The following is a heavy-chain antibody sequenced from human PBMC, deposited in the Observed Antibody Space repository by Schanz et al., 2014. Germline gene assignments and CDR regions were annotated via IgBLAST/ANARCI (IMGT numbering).Heavy chain of an antibody. D-gene: IGHD1-1*01. CDR2: ISDSGTYT. V-gene: IGHV3-11*05. CDR1: GFVFGDYY. J-gene: IGHJ5*02. Sequence: VQLVQSGGGLVQPGGSLRLSCAASGFVFGDYYMTWFRQAPGKGLEWLSYISDSGTYTNYADSVKGRFTISRDNAKSSLYQQMNRQRGEDAAVYYCGRGGVLESWGQGTLVTVSS. CDR3: GRGGVLES.